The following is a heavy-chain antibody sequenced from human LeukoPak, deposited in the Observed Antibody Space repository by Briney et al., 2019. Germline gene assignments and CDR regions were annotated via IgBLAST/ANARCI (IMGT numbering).Heavy chain of an antibody. Sequence: ASVKVSCKASGYTFTGYYMHWVRQAPGQGLEWMGWINPNSGGTNYAQKFQGRVTMTRDTSISTAYMELSRLRSDDTAVYYCARAIRAARTYYFDYWGQGTLVTVSS. D-gene: IGHD6-6*01. V-gene: IGHV1-2*02. CDR2: INPNSGGT. CDR3: ARAIRAARTYYFDY. J-gene: IGHJ4*02. CDR1: GYTFTGYY.